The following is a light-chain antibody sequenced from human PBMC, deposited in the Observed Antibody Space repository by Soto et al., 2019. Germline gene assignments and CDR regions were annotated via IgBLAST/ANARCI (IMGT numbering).Light chain of an antibody. V-gene: IGLV2-8*01. CDR1: SSDVGGYNY. J-gene: IGLJ2*01. CDR3: GSYAGSCVVV. CDR2: GVN. Sequence: QSALTQPPSASGSPGQSVTISCTGTSSDVGGYNYVSWYQQHPGKAPKLMMYGVNRRASGVPDRFSGSKSGITASLTVSGLQAEDEADYYCGSYAGSCVVVFGGGTKLTVL.